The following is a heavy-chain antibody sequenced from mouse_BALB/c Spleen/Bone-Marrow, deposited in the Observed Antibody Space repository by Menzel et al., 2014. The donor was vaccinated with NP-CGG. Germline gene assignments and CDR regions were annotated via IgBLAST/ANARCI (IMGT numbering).Heavy chain of an antibody. V-gene: IGHV1-5*01. J-gene: IGHJ4*01. CDR2: IYPGNGDT. CDR1: GYTFTRYW. CDR3: TNYFGSSDAMDY. D-gene: IGHD1-1*01. Sequence: VQLQQSGTVLARPGASVKMSCKASGYTFTRYWMHWVKPRPGQGLEWIGAIYPGNGDTTYNQHFKDKAKLTAVTSTNTAYMEVGSLTNEDSAVYYCTNYFGSSDAMDYWGQGTSVTVSS.